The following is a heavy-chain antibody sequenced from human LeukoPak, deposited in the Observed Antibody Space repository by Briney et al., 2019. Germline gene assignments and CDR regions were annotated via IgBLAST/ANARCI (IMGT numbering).Heavy chain of an antibody. V-gene: IGHV1-2*02. J-gene: IGHJ3*02. CDR1: GYTFTGYY. CDR3: ASEFHPYYYDSSGNAFDI. CDR2: INPNSGGT. D-gene: IGHD3-22*01. Sequence: ASVKVSCKASGYTFTGYYMHWGRQGPGQGLEWMGWINPNSGGTNYAQKFQGSVTMTTDTSISTAYMELSRLRSDATAVYYCASEFHPYYYDSSGNAFDIWGKGTMVTVSS.